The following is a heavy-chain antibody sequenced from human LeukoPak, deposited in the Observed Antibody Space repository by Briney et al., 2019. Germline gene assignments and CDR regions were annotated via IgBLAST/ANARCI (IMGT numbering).Heavy chain of an antibody. V-gene: IGHV1-69*01. CDR1: GGTFSSYT. CDR3: ASAAIDREYFQH. J-gene: IGHJ1*01. Sequence: SVKVSCKASGGTFSSYTINWARQAPGQGLEWMGGIIPIFGTPKYAQKFQGRVTITADESTSTAYMELSSLRSEDTAVYYCASAAIDREYFQHWGQGTLVTVSS. CDR2: IIPIFGTP. D-gene: IGHD2-2*01.